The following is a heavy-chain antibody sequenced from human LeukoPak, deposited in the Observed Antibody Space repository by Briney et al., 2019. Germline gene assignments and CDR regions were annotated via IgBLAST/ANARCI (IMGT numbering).Heavy chain of an antibody. J-gene: IGHJ5*02. CDR3: AKSSSWYNDCFEP. D-gene: IGHD6-13*01. CDR1: GGSISSYY. CDR2: IYYSGST. V-gene: IGHV4-59*01. Sequence: PSETLSLTCTVSGGSISSYYSSWIRQPPGKRLECIGYIYYSGSTNYNPSLKSRVTLSVDTPKNQFSLKLSSVTAACTAVYYGAKSSSWYNDCFEPWGQGTLVTVSS.